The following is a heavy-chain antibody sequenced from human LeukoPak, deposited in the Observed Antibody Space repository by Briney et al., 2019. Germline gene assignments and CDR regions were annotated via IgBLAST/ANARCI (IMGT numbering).Heavy chain of an antibody. V-gene: IGHV3-74*01. D-gene: IGHD6-6*01. CDR2: INSDGSWT. CDR3: AKVGSSSFDY. Sequence: GGSLRLSCAASGNYWMHWVRQAPGKGLVWVSHINSDGSWTSYADSVKGRFTISKDNAKNTVYLQMNSLRAEDTAVYYCAKVGSSSFDYWGQGTLVTVSS. CDR1: GNYW. J-gene: IGHJ4*02.